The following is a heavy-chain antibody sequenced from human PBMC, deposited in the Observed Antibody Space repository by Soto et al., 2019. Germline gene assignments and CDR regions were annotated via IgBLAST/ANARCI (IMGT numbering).Heavy chain of an antibody. Sequence: SETLSLTCTVSGGSISSGDYYWSWIRQPPGKGLEWIGYIYYSGSTYYNPSLKSRVTISVDTSKNQFSLKLSSVTAADTAVYYCARWDMVRGVTRYYYYGMDVWGQGTTVTVSS. CDR3: ARWDMVRGVTRYYYYGMDV. CDR2: IYYSGST. V-gene: IGHV4-30-4*01. J-gene: IGHJ6*02. D-gene: IGHD3-10*01. CDR1: GGSISSGDYY.